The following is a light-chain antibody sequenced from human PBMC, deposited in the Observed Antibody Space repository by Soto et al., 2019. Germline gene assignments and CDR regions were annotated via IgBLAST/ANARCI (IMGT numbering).Light chain of an antibody. CDR1: QTVSSY. CDR2: DAS. Sequence: IVLTQSPATLSLWPGETAILSCRASQTVSSYLSWYQHKPGQAPRLLIYDASKRAPGIPARFSGSGSGTDFTLTISSLAPEYFAVYYCQQRSTSITFGQGTRLE. V-gene: IGKV3-11*01. CDR3: QQRSTSIT. J-gene: IGKJ5*01.